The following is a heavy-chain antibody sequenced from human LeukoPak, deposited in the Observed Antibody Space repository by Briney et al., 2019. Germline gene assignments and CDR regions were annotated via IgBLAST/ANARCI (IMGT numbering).Heavy chain of an antibody. CDR1: GHTFTSYY. J-gene: IGHJ4*02. CDR3: ARDLGIAAAGTPYYFDY. V-gene: IGHV1-46*01. Sequence: ASVKVSCKAPGHTFTSYYMHWVRQAPGQGLEWMGIINPSGGSTSYAQKLQGRVTMTRDTSTSTVYMELSSLRSEDTAVYYCARDLGIAAAGTPYYFDYWGQGTLVTVSS. D-gene: IGHD6-13*01. CDR2: INPSGGST.